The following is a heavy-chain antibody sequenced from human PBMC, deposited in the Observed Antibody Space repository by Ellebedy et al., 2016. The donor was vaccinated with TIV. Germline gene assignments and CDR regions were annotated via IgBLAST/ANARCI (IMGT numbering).Heavy chain of an antibody. CDR2: ISPYNGDT. J-gene: IGHJ4*02. Sequence: AASVKVSCKASGYTFISYSISWVRQAPGQGLEWLGWISPYNGDTNYAQKFQGRVTMTTDTSTTTVYMELRSLRSDDTAVYNCAREWSGHWGQGTLVTVSS. D-gene: IGHD3-3*01. CDR1: GYTFISYS. V-gene: IGHV1-18*04. CDR3: AREWSGH.